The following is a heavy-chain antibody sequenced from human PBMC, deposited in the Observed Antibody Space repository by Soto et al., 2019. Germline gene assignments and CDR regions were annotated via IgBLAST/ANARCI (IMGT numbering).Heavy chain of an antibody. J-gene: IGHJ4*02. CDR2: ISSSSTI. CDR1: GFTFSSYS. D-gene: IGHD3-10*01. CDR3: ARARRFGELSH. Sequence: PGGSLRLSCAASGFTFSSYSMNWVRQAPGKGLEWVSYISSSSTIYYADSVKGRFTISRDNAKNSLYLQMNSLRAEDTAVYYCARARRFGELSHWGQGTLVTVSS. V-gene: IGHV3-48*01.